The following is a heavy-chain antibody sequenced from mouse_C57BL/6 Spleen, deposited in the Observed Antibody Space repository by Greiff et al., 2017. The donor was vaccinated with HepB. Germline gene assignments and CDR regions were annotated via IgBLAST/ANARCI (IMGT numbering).Heavy chain of an antibody. V-gene: IGHV1-55*01. D-gene: IGHD1-1*01. CDR1: GYTFTSYW. Sequence: QVQLQQPGAELVKPGASVKMSCKASGYTFTSYWITWVKQRPGQGLEWIGDIYPGSGSTNYNEKFKSKATLTVDTSSSTAYMQLSSLTSEDSAVYYCAREKRNYYGSSSYFDYWGQGTTLTVSS. J-gene: IGHJ2*01. CDR2: IYPGSGST. CDR3: AREKRNYYGSSSYFDY.